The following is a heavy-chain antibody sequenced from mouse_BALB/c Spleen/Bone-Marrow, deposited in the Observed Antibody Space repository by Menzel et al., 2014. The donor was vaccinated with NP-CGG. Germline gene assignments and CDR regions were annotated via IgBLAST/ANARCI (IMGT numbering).Heavy chain of an antibody. CDR2: IWRGGST. D-gene: IGHD1-1*01. CDR3: AKNHYYGSRYAMDY. Sequence: VQLQQSGPGLVQPSQSLSIPCTVSGFSLTSYGVHWVRQSPGKGLEWLGVIWRGGSTDYNAAFMSRLSITKDNSKSQVFFKMNSLQADDTAIYYCAKNHYYGSRYAMDYWGQGTSVTVSS. CDR1: GFSLTSYG. J-gene: IGHJ4*01. V-gene: IGHV2-5*01.